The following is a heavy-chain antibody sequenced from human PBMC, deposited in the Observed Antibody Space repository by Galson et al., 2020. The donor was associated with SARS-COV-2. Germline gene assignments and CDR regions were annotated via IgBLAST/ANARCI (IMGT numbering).Heavy chain of an antibody. J-gene: IGHJ5*02. D-gene: IGHD1-20*01. CDR3: AHSSGWAVTGHNWLDP. CDR1: GFSLNTSGVG. CDR2: LFSDHDK. Sequence: KMSGPTLVKPPQTLTLTCTFSGFSLNTSGVGVGWIRQPPGKALAWLPLLFSDHDKWYSPSLKRRLNINNDASKNQVVLTMTNMDPVDTATYYCAHSSGWAVTGHNWLDPWGQGTLVSVSS. V-gene: IGHV2-5*02.